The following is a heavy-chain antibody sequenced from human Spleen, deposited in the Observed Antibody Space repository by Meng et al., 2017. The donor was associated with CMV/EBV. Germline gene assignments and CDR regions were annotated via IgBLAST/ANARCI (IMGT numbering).Heavy chain of an antibody. CDR3: ARCMTVRRGQQVVSDAFDI. Sequence: GGSLRLSCAASGFTFSSYWMSWVRQAPGKGLEWVANIKQDGSEKYYVDSVKGRFTISRDNAKNSLFLQMNSLRAEDTAVYYCARCMTVRRGQQVVSDAFDIWGQGTMVTVSS. D-gene: IGHD3-22*01. CDR1: GFTFSSYW. CDR2: IKQDGSEK. V-gene: IGHV3-7*01. J-gene: IGHJ3*02.